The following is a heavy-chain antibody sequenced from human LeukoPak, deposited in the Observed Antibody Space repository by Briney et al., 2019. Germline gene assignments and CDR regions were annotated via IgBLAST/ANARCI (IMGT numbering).Heavy chain of an antibody. J-gene: IGHJ4*02. CDR3: ARWGYAFDY. Sequence: GVSLRLSCAASEFIFSNYWMRWVRQAPGKGLEWVANIKPDGSEKNYVDSVRGRFTISRDNARSSVFLQMNSLRAEDTAVYYCARWGYAFDYWGLGTLVTVSS. CDR2: IKPDGSEK. V-gene: IGHV3-7*01. CDR1: EFIFSNYW. D-gene: IGHD5-12*01.